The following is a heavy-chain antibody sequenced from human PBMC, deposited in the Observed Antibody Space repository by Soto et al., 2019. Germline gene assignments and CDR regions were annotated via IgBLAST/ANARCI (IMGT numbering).Heavy chain of an antibody. V-gene: IGHV3-23*01. J-gene: IGHJ4*02. Sequence: GGSLRLSCAGSGFTFSNYAMSWVRQAPGKGLEWVSVISVGGGTTYYADYVKGRFTISRDNSKNTLYLQMNSLRAEDTAVYYCTKDPAKTAKPDYWGQGTLVTVS. CDR3: TKDPAKTAKPDY. D-gene: IGHD5-18*01. CDR2: ISVGGGTT. CDR1: GFTFSNYA.